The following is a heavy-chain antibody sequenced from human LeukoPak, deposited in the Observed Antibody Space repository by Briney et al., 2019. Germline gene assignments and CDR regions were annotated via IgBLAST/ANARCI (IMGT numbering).Heavy chain of an antibody. J-gene: IGHJ4*02. CDR3: ARGGPSRGTGFYYFDY. CDR2: INPNSGGT. D-gene: IGHD6-19*01. Sequence: ASVKVSCKASGYTFTGYYIHWVRQAPGQGLEWMGWINPNSGGTNHAQKFQGRVTMTRDTSISTAYMELSSLRSDDTAVYYCARGGPSRGTGFYYFDYWGQGTLVTVSS. V-gene: IGHV1-2*02. CDR1: GYTFTGYY.